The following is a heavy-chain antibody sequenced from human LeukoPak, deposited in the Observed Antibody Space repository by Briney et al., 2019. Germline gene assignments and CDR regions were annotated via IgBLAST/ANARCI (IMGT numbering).Heavy chain of an antibody. D-gene: IGHD1-26*01. CDR3: ARHRGGRFSESYCDY. Sequence: SETLSLTCTVSGGSISHYFWSWIRQPSGKRLEWIGFIYSSGMTDYNPSLQSRVTISVDTSKNQFSLRLTSVTAADTAVYYCARHRGGRFSESYCDYWGQGALVTVSS. V-gene: IGHV4-59*08. CDR2: IYSSGMT. CDR1: GGSISHYF. J-gene: IGHJ4*02.